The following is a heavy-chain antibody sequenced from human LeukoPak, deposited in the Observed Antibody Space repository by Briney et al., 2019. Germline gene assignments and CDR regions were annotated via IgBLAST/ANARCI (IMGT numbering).Heavy chain of an antibody. D-gene: IGHD2-2*01. Sequence: GGSLRLSCAASGFTFDDYAMHWVRQAPGKGLGWVSGISWNSGSIGYADSVKGRFTISRDNAKNSLYLQMNSLRAEDTAVYYCARDPYCSSTSCKNWGQGTLVTVSS. CDR1: GFTFDDYA. V-gene: IGHV3-9*01. J-gene: IGHJ4*02. CDR2: ISWNSGSI. CDR3: ARDPYCSSTSCKN.